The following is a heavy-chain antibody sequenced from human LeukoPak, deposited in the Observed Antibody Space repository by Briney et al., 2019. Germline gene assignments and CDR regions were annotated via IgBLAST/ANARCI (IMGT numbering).Heavy chain of an antibody. D-gene: IGHD3-9*01. J-gene: IGHJ4*02. CDR2: IGTAGDT. CDR3: ARVGYDILTGYWVYFDY. CDR1: GFTFSSYD. Sequence: PGGSLRLSCAASGFTFSSYDMHWVRQATGKGLEWVSAIGTAGDTYYPGSVKGRFTISRENAKNSLYLQMNSLRAGDTAVYYCARVGYDILTGYWVYFDYWGQGTLVTVSS. V-gene: IGHV3-13*01.